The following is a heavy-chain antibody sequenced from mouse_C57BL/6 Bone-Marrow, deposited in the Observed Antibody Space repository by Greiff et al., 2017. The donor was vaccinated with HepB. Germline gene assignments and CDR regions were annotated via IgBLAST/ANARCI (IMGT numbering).Heavy chain of an antibody. V-gene: IGHV1-81*01. CDR2: IYPRSGNT. J-gene: IGHJ2*01. CDR3: ARRNFDY. Sequence: VQLQQSGAELARPGASVKLSCKASGYTFTSYGISWVKQRTGQGLEWIGEIYPRSGNTYYNEKFKGKATLTADTSSNTAYLQLSSLTFEDTAIYYCARRNFDYWGQGTTLTVSS. CDR1: GYTFTSYG.